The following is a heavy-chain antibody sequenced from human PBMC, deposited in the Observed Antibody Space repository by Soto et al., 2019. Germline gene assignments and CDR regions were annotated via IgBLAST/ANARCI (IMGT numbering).Heavy chain of an antibody. Sequence: PGGSLRLSCAASGFTFSSYGMHWVRQAPGKGLEWVAVISYDGSNKYYADSVKGRFTISRDNSKNTLYLQMNSLRAEDTAVYYCARDPQHDYGDYALDYWGQGTLVTVSS. J-gene: IGHJ4*02. CDR1: GFTFSSYG. CDR2: ISYDGSNK. V-gene: IGHV3-30*03. CDR3: ARDPQHDYGDYALDY. D-gene: IGHD4-17*01.